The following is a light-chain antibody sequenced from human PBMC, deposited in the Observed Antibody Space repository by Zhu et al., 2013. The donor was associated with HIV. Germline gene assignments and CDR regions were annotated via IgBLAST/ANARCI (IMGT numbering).Light chain of an antibody. CDR2: DAS. CDR1: QIINKY. CDR3: QQSHSVPLT. Sequence: DIQMTQSPSSLSALVGDRVTITCRASQIINKYLNWYQQKPGKAPKLLIYDASSLQSGVPSRFSGSGSGTDFTLTISSLQPEDFATYYCQQSHSVPLTFGEGTKVEIK. J-gene: IGKJ4*01. V-gene: IGKV1-39*01.